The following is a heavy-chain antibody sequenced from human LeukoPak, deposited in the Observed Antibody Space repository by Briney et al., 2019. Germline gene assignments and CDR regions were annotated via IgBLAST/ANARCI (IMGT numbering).Heavy chain of an antibody. Sequence: PGGSLRLSCAASGFTFSGYWMSWVRQAPGKGLEWVANIKQDGSEKYYVDSVKGRFTISRDSAKNSLYLQMNSLRVEDTAVYYCTSRYCTTTNCYSFDFWGQGTMVTVSS. J-gene: IGHJ3*01. CDR1: GFTFSGYW. D-gene: IGHD2-2*01. CDR2: IKQDGSEK. CDR3: TSRYCTTTNCYSFDF. V-gene: IGHV3-7*02.